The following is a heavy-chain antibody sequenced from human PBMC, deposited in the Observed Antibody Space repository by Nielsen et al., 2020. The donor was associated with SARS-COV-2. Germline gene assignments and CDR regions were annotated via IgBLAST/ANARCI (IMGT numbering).Heavy chain of an antibody. CDR1: GFTFSSYA. Sequence: GGSLRLSCAASGFTFSSYAMHWVRQAPGKGLEWVAVISYDGSNKYYADSVKGRFTISRDNSKNTLYLQMNSLRAEDTAVYYCARGIVVVPAAIPGLGFDYWGQGTLVTVSS. V-gene: IGHV3-30*14. CDR2: ISYDGSNK. J-gene: IGHJ4*02. CDR3: ARGIVVVPAAIPGLGFDY. D-gene: IGHD2-2*01.